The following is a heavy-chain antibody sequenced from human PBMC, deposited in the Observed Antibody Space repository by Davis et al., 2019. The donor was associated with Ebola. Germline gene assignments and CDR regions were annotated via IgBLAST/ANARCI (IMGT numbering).Heavy chain of an antibody. Sequence: GGSLRLSCAASGFTFSNAWMNWVRQAPGKGLEWVGRIKSKTDGGTTHYAAPVKGRFTISRDDSKNTLYLQMNSLKTEDTAVYYCTTVVPSYYYDSSGYWVGRPSRWGQGTLVTVSS. D-gene: IGHD3-22*01. CDR1: GFTFSNAW. CDR3: TTVVPSYYYDSSGYWVGRPSR. J-gene: IGHJ4*02. CDR2: IKSKTDGGTT. V-gene: IGHV3-15*07.